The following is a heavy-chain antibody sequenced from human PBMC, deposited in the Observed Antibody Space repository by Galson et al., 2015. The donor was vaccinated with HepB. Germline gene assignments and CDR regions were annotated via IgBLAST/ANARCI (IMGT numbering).Heavy chain of an antibody. CDR1: GYTFTGYY. CDR3: ARTLGIAARRNSYYYYYYMDV. V-gene: IGHV1-2*06. J-gene: IGHJ6*03. Sequence: SVKVSCKASGYTFTGYYMHWVRQAPGQGLEWMGRINPNSGGTNYAQKFQGRVTMTRDTSISTAYMELSRLRSDDTAVYYCARTLGIAARRNSYYYYYYMDVWGKGTTVTVSS. CDR2: INPNSGGT. D-gene: IGHD6-6*01.